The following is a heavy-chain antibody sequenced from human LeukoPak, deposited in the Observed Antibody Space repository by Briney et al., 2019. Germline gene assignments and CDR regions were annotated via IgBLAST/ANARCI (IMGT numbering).Heavy chain of an antibody. CDR3: ARENWNYYYYYGMDV. CDR1: DGSISSYY. Sequence: SETLSLTCTVSDGSISSYYWSWIRQPPGKGLEWIGYIYYSGSTNYNPSLKSRVTISVDTSKNQFSLKLSSVTAADTAVYYCARENWNYYYYYGMDVWGQGTTVTVSS. V-gene: IGHV4-59*01. J-gene: IGHJ6*02. CDR2: IYYSGST. D-gene: IGHD1-1*01.